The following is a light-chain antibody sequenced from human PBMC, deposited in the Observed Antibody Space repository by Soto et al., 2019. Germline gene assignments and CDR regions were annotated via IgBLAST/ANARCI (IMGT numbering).Light chain of an antibody. CDR2: LEGSGSY. CDR3: ETWDSNTRV. V-gene: IGLV4-60*02. CDR1: SGHSSYI. J-gene: IGLJ2*01. Sequence: QSVLTQSSSASASLGSSVKLTCTLSSGHSSYIIAWHQQQPGKAPRYLMKLEGSGSYNKGNGVPDRFSGSSSGADRYLTXXXXXXXXXXXYYCETWDSNTRVFGGGTKLTV.